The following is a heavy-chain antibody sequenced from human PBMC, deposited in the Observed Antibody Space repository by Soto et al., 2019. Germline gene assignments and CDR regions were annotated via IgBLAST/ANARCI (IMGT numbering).Heavy chain of an antibody. CDR3: ASHYDMWSGYLSPVDY. CDR1: GYTFSDYY. J-gene: IGHJ4*02. D-gene: IGHD3-3*01. V-gene: IGHV3-11*01. Sequence: ESGGDLVKPGGSLRLSCAPSGYTFSDYYMSWIRQAPGKGLEWISYIDTSGTKIYYADSVKGRFTITRDNAKNSLYLEMNSLRDEDTAVYYCASHYDMWSGYLSPVDYWGQGTLVTVSS. CDR2: IDTSGTKI.